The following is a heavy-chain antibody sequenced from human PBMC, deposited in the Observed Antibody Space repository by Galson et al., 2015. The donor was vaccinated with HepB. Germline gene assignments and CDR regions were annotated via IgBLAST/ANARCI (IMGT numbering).Heavy chain of an antibody. CDR3: ARAPGREESGYDTDAFDL. CDR1: GDSVSSNSAA. D-gene: IGHD5-12*01. Sequence: CAISGDSVSSNSAAWNWIRQSPSRGLEWLGRTYYRSKRDKDYAISVKSRISINPDTSKNQLSLQLKSVTPEDTAVYFCARAPGREESGYDTDAFDLWGQGTMVTVSS. V-gene: IGHV6-1*01. J-gene: IGHJ3*01. CDR2: TYYRSKRDK.